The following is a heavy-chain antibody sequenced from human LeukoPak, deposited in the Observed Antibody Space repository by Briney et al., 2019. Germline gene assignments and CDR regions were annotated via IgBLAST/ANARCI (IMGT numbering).Heavy chain of an antibody. CDR2: IYYTGST. Sequence: SETLSLTCTVSGGSITTNYWSWIRQPPGKGLEGIGYIYYTGSTNYNPHLTSRVTISVDTSKNQFSLKLSSVTAADTAIYYCARMSSSWLTVDHWGQGTLVTVSS. V-gene: IGHV4-59*08. CDR1: GGSITTNY. CDR3: ARMSSSWLTVDH. D-gene: IGHD6-13*01. J-gene: IGHJ4*02.